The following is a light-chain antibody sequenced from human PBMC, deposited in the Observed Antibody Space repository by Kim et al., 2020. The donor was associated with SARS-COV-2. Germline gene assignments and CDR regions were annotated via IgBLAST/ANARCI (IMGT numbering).Light chain of an antibody. J-gene: IGKJ1*01. CDR3: QQSYNSPRT. CDR2: GAS. Sequence: DTQMTQSPSSLSASVGDRVTITCRASHSISTYLNWYQQKPGKAPKFLIYGASTLQSGVPSRFSGDGSGTDFTLTINNLQPEDSATYYCQQSYNSPRTFGQGTKVDIK. V-gene: IGKV1-39*01. CDR1: HSISTY.